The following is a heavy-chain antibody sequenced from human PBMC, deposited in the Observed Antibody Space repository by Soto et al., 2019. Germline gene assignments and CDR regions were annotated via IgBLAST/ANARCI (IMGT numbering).Heavy chain of an antibody. CDR2: IYSGGST. J-gene: IGHJ4*02. Sequence: EVQLVETGGGLIQPGGSLRLSCAASGFTVSSAYMSWVRQAPGKGLEWVSVIYSGGSTYYADSLKGRFTISRDNSKKTLNLQMNSLRAEDKAVYYCARGGFAPFDYWGQGTMVTVSS. CDR1: GFTVSSAY. V-gene: IGHV3-53*02. CDR3: ARGGFAPFDY.